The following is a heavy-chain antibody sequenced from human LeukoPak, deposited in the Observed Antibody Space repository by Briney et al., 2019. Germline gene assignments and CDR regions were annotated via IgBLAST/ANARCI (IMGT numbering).Heavy chain of an antibody. CDR1: GGSISSGGYY. CDR3: ARADVTYGSGSYYLLY. CDR2: IYYSGST. V-gene: IGHV4-31*03. J-gene: IGHJ4*02. Sequence: SQTLSLTCTVSGGSISSGGYYWSWIRQHPGKGLEWIGYIYYSGSTYYNPSLKSRVTISVDTSKNQFSLKLSSVTAAHTAVYYCARADVTYGSGSYYLLYWGQGTLVTVSS. D-gene: IGHD3-10*01.